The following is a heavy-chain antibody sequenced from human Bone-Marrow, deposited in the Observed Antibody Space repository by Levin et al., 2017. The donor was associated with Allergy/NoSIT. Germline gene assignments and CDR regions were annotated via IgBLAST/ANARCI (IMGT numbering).Heavy chain of an antibody. CDR2: IYWDDDE. V-gene: IGHV2-5*02. J-gene: IGHJ5*02. D-gene: IGHD2-2*01. Sequence: NGSGPTLVKPTQTLTLTCTFSGFSLSTSGVGVGWIRQPPGKALEWLSLIYWDDDERYSPSLKSRLTIIKDTSKNQVVLTMTNMDPVDTATYYCAHRMKHYCTGTTCYGTIDPWGQGILVTVSS. CDR3: AHRMKHYCTGTTCYGTIDP. CDR1: GFSLSTSGVG.